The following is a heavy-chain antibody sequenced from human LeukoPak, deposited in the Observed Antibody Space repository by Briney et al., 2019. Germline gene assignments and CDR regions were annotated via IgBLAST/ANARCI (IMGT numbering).Heavy chain of an antibody. CDR1: GGSISSSSYY. Sequence: SETLSLTCSVSGGSISSSSYYWGWIRQPAGKGLEWIGRIYSSGNANYNPSLKSRVTMSLDVSKNQFSLKLSSVTAADTAVYYCARNSGDLWGQGTLVTVSS. D-gene: IGHD4-23*01. V-gene: IGHV4-61*05. J-gene: IGHJ5*02. CDR2: IYSSGNA. CDR3: ARNSGDL.